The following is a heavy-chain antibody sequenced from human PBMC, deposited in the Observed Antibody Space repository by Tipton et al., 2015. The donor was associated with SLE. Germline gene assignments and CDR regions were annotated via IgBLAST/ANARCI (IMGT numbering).Heavy chain of an antibody. CDR2: IYDSGST. CDR3: ARDRDGDSGDAFDI. V-gene: IGHV4-59*01. Sequence: TLSLTCSVSGGSIGNNYWSWIRQPPGKGLEWIGYIYDSGSTDYNPSLRSRVTISVDTSKNHFSLELSSVTAADTAVYYCARDRDGDSGDAFDIWGQGTMVTVSS. CDR1: GGSIGNNY. J-gene: IGHJ3*02. D-gene: IGHD4-17*01.